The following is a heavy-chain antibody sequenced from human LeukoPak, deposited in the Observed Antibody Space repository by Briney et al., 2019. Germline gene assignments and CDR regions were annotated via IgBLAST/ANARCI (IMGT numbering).Heavy chain of an antibody. CDR1: GFTLSDYY. J-gene: IGHJ3*02. Sequence: GGSLRLSCAASGFTLSDYYMSWIRQAPGKGLEWVSYISSSGSTIYYADSVKGRFTISRDNAKNSLYLQMNSLRAEDTAVYYCARGQWLVNMYAFDIWGQGTMVTVSS. D-gene: IGHD6-19*01. CDR2: ISSSGSTI. CDR3: ARGQWLVNMYAFDI. V-gene: IGHV3-11*01.